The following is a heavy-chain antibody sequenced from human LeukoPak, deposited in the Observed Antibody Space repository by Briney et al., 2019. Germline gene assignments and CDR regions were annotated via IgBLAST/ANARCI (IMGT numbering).Heavy chain of an antibody. D-gene: IGHD2-21*01. J-gene: IGHJ6*03. CDR2: IYYSGST. V-gene: IGHV4-39*01. CDR1: GGSISSSSYY. Sequence: SETLSLTCTVSGGSISSSSYYWGWIRQPPGKGLEWIGSIYYSGSTYYNPSLKSRVTISVDTSKNQFSLKLSSVTAADTAVYYCARQPNCGGDCYLYYYYYMDVWGKGTTVTVSS. CDR3: ARQPNCGGDCYLYYYYYMDV.